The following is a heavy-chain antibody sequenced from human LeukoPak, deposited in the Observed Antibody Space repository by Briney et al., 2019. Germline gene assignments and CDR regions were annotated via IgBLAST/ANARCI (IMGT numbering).Heavy chain of an antibody. J-gene: IGHJ4*02. D-gene: IGHD2-15*01. CDR1: GFTFSNYA. CDR2: ISGDADST. Sequence: GGSLRLSCAAFGFTFSNYAMSWVRQAPGRGLEWVSAISGDADSTYYADSVKGRFTISRDNSKNTLYLQVNSLRADDTAVYYCAKDSPRYCSGGSCSPTFFDYWGQGTLVTVSS. CDR3: AKDSPRYCSGGSCSPTFFDY. V-gene: IGHV3-23*01.